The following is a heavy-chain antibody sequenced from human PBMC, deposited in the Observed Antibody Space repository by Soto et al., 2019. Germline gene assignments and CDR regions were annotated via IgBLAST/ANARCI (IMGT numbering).Heavy chain of an antibody. CDR1: GFTFTKAW. CDR2: IKSRADGGTT. CDR3: TTASQWLPPYS. Sequence: EVQLVESGGGLVKPGGSLRLSCAASGFTFTKAWMTWVRQTPGKGLEWVGRIKSRADGGTTDYAASVKDRFIISIDDSNDTLYLHMNRLKTDDTAVYYCTTASQWLPPYSWGQGALVTVSS. V-gene: IGHV3-15*01. D-gene: IGHD6-19*01. J-gene: IGHJ4*02.